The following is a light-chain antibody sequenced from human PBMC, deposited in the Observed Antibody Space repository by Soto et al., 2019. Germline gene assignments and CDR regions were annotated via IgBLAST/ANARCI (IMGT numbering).Light chain of an antibody. J-gene: IGKJ4*01. CDR1: QSISSY. CDR3: QQSYSSPLT. CDR2: AAS. Sequence: DIQMTQSPSSLSASVGDRVTISCRASQSISSYLNWYQQKPGKAPKLLIYAASSLQSGVPSRFSGSGSGTDFTITIRSLQPEDFATYYCQQSYSSPLTFGGGTKVDI. V-gene: IGKV1-39*01.